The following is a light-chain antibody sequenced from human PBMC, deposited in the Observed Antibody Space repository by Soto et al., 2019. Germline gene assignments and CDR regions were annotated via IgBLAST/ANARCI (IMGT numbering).Light chain of an antibody. Sequence: DIQMTQSPSTLSASVGDRVIITCRASQSISTWLAWYQQKPGKAPKLLIYKASSLERGVPSRFSGSGSGTESTLTISSLQPDDCATYYCQQYNSSPFTFGQGNKLEIK. CDR1: QSISTW. J-gene: IGKJ2*01. CDR2: KAS. V-gene: IGKV1-5*03. CDR3: QQYNSSPFT.